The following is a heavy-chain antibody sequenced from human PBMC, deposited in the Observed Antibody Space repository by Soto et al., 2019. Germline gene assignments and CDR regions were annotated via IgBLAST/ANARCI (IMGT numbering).Heavy chain of an antibody. J-gene: IGHJ6*03. CDR2: IFFSGRT. CDR3: VRSLMDV. CDR1: GGSIRESGLY. Sequence: SETLSLTCTVSGGSIRESGLYWGWIRQSPGKGLEWIGSIFFSGRTHYNPSLKSRVSISIDASKNQFSLNVISVTAADTGVYYCVRSLMDVWGKGTTVTVS. V-gene: IGHV4-39*01.